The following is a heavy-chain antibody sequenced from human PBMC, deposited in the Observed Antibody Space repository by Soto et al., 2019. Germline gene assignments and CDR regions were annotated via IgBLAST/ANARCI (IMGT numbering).Heavy chain of an antibody. CDR1: GGSISSSSYY. CDR2: IYYSGST. D-gene: IGHD3-3*01. V-gene: IGHV4-39*01. Sequence: PSETLSLTCTVSGGSISSSSYYCGWIRQPPGKGLEWIGSIYYSGSTYYNPSLKSRVTISVDTSKNQFSLKLSSVTAADTAVYYCASVRFLDYYYGMDVWGQGTTVTVSS. CDR3: ASVRFLDYYYGMDV. J-gene: IGHJ6*02.